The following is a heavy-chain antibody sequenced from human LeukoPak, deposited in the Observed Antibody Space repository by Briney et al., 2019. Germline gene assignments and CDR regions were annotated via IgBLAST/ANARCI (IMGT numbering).Heavy chain of an antibody. CDR2: ISGGGGGT. D-gene: IGHD3-10*01. Sequence: PGGSLRLSCAASGFMFSNYAMNWVRQAPGKGLEWVSSISGGGGGTQYADSVKGRFTISRDNAKNSLYLQMNSLRAEDTAVYYCAPPLALSGNRFDYWGQGTLVTVSS. J-gene: IGHJ4*02. CDR3: APPLALSGNRFDY. V-gene: IGHV3-23*01. CDR1: GFMFSNYA.